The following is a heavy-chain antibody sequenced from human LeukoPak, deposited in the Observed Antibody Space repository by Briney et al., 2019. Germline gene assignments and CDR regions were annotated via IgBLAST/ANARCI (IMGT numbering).Heavy chain of an antibody. J-gene: IGHJ4*02. V-gene: IGHV4-34*01. CDR3: ARDNSGYDRLDY. D-gene: IGHD5-12*01. CDR1: GGSFSGYY. Sequence: PSETLSLTCAVYGGSFSGYYWSWIRQPPGKGLEWIGEINHSGSTNYNPSLKSRVTISVDTSKNQFSLKLSSVTAADTAVYYCARDNSGYDRLDYWGQGTLVTVSS. CDR2: INHSGST.